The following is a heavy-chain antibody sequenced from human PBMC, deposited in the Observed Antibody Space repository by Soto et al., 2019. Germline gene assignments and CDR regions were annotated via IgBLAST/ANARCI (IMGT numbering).Heavy chain of an antibody. J-gene: IGHJ4*02. Sequence: GASVKVSCKASGYTFTSYAMHWVRQAPGQRLEWMGWINAGNGNTKYSQKFQGRVTITRDTSASTAYMELSSLRSEDTAVYYCARAQDYYDSSGYPNWGQGTLVTVSS. V-gene: IGHV1-3*01. CDR2: INAGNGNT. D-gene: IGHD3-22*01. CDR3: ARAQDYYDSSGYPN. CDR1: GYTFTSYA.